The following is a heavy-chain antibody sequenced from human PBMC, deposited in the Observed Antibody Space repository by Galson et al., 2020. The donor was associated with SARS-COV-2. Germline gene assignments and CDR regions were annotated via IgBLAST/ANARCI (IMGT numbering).Heavy chain of an antibody. D-gene: IGHD4-4*01. CDR2: IYGGGDNT. CDR3: ARVLGDDYNRNRFDI. J-gene: IGHJ3*02. Sequence: GESLKISCAASGFTVTSNSMSWVRQVPGKGLEWVSVIYGGGDNTHYADSVQGRFSISRDSSKNTLNLQMNSLRADDTAVHYCARVLGDDYNRNRFDISGQGTMVTVSS. V-gene: IGHV3-66*01. CDR1: GFTVTSNS.